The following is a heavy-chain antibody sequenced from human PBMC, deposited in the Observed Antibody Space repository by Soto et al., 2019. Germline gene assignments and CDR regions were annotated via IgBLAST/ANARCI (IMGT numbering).Heavy chain of an antibody. CDR2: INSGGGIT. CDR3: ARSRYYYASGSYYKYDYYGMDV. Sequence: GGSLRLSCAASRSTFSSYAMSWVHQAPGKGLEWVSTINSGGGITYYADSVKGRFTISRDNAKNSLYLQMNSLRAEDTAVYYCARSRYYYASGSYYKYDYYGMDVWGQGTTVTVSS. CDR1: RSTFSSYA. J-gene: IGHJ6*02. V-gene: IGHV3-23*01. D-gene: IGHD3-10*01.